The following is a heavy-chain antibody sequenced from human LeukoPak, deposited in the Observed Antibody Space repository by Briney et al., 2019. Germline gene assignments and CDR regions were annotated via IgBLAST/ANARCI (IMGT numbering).Heavy chain of an antibody. CDR1: GFTFSSYA. V-gene: IGHV3-23*01. J-gene: IGHJ4*02. Sequence: PGGSLRLSCAASGFTFSSYAMSWVRQAPGKGLEWVSAISDSGRSTYYLDSVKGRFSISRDNSKNTLFLQMNSLRAEDTAVYYCAKRGMTTIKEGFDYWGQGTLVTVSS. D-gene: IGHD5-24*01. CDR3: AKRGMTTIKEGFDY. CDR2: ISDSGRST.